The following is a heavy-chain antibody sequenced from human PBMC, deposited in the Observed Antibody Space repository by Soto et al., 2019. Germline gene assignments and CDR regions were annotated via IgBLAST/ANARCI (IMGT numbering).Heavy chain of an antibody. J-gene: IGHJ4*02. V-gene: IGHV1-46*01. D-gene: IGHD3-22*01. CDR1: GYTFTSYY. CDR3: ARSGRGDYYDSSGYPY. Sequence: GASVKVSCKASGYTFTSYYMHWVRQAPGQGLEWMGIINPSGGSTSYAQKFQGRVTMTRDTSTSTVYMELSSLRSEDTAVYYCARSGRGDYYDSSGYPYWGQGTLVTVSS. CDR2: INPSGGST.